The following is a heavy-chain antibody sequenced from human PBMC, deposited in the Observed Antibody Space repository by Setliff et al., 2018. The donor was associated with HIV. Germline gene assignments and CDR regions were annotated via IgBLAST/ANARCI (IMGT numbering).Heavy chain of an antibody. V-gene: IGHV4-59*10. J-gene: IGHJ4*02. Sequence: SETLSLTCAVYGGSFNGFYWSWIRQPAGKGLEWIGRIHSGGTTNSNPSLKSRVTLSVDTSKNQFSLKLNSVTAADTAVYYCARGGLRVRGAIDSFDYWGQGTLVTVSS. CDR1: GGSFNGFY. D-gene: IGHD3-10*01. CDR2: IHSGGTT. CDR3: ARGGLRVRGAIDSFDY.